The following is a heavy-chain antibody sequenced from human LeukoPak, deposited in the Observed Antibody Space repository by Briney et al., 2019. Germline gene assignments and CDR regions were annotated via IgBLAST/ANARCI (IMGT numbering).Heavy chain of an antibody. Sequence: GESLKISCKGSGYSFTSYWIGWVRQMPGKGLEWMGIIYPGDSDTRYSPSFQGQVTISADKSISTAYLQWSSLKASDTAMYYCAGPHYDILTGSPAPPPPHFDYWGQGTLVTVSS. J-gene: IGHJ4*02. CDR2: IYPGDSDT. CDR1: GYSFTSYW. V-gene: IGHV5-51*01. D-gene: IGHD3-9*01. CDR3: AGPHYDILTGSPAPPPPHFDY.